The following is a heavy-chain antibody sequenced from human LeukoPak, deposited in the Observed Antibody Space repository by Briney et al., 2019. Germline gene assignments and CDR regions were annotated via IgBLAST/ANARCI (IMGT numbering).Heavy chain of an antibody. CDR1: GFTFSSYS. V-gene: IGHV3-21*01. J-gene: IGHJ6*02. D-gene: IGHD2-15*01. CDR3: ARDGLGYCSGGSCYGMDV. CDR2: ISSSISYI. Sequence: PGGSLRLSCAASGFTFSSYSMNWVRQAPGKGLEWVSSISSSISYIYYADSVKGRFTISRDNAKNSLYLQMNSLRDEDTAVYYCARDGLGYCSGGSCYGMDVWGQGTTVTVSS.